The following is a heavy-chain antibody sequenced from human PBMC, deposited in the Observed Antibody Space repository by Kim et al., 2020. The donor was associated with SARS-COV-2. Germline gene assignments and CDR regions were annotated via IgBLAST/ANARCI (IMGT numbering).Heavy chain of an antibody. CDR2: INHSGST. CDR1: GGSFSGYY. Sequence: SETLSLTCAVYGGSFSGYYWSWIRQPPGKGLEWIGEINHSGSTNYNPSLKSRVTISVDTSKNQFSLKLSSVTAADTAVYYCARRRYCSSTSCSRVYYYYG. J-gene: IGHJ6*01. V-gene: IGHV4-34*01. CDR3: ARRRYCSSTSCSRVYYYYG. D-gene: IGHD2-2*01.